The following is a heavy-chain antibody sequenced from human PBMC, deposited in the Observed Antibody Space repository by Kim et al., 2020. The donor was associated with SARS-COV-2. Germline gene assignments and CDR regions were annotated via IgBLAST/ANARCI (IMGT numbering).Heavy chain of an antibody. CDR1: GYTFISYG. D-gene: IGHD6-19*01. J-gene: IGHJ6*02. CDR2: ISAYNGNT. V-gene: IGHV1-18*04. CDR3: ARMAVAGIFYYNGMDV. Sequence: ASVKVSCEASGYTFISYGISWVRQAPGQGLEWMGWISAYNGNTNYAQKLQGRVTMTTDTSTSTAYMELRSLRSDDTAVYYCARMAVAGIFYYNGMDVWGQGTTVTVSS.